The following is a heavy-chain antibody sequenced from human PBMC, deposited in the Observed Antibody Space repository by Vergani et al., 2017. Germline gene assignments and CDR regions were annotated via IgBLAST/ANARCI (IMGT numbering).Heavy chain of an antibody. CDR1: GGTYSSYA. D-gene: IGHD4-11*01. Sequence: QVQLVQSGAEVKKPGSSVKVSCKASGGTYSSYAISWVRQAPGQGLEWMGRIIPIFGTANYAQKFQGRVTITADESTSTAYMELSSLRSEDTAVYYCARDGKTVTTSSGPYYFDYWGQGTLVTGSS. CDR2: IIPIFGTA. J-gene: IGHJ4*02. V-gene: IGHV1-69*18. CDR3: ARDGKTVTTSSGPYYFDY.